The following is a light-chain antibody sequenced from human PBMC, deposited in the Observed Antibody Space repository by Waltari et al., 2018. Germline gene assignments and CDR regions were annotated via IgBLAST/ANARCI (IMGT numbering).Light chain of an antibody. J-gene: IGLJ3*02. CDR2: VNSDGSH. Sequence: QLVLTQSPSASASLGASVKLTCTLSSGHSSNVVAWLQQRPEKGPRYLMKVNSDGSHSKGDEIPDRFSGSSPGAERYLTISSLQSEDEADYYCQTGGHGTWVFGGGTKLTVL. CDR1: SGHSSNV. CDR3: QTGGHGTWV. V-gene: IGLV4-69*01.